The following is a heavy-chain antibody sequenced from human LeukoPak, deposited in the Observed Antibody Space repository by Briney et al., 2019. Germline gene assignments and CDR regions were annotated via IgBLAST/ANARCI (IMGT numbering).Heavy chain of an antibody. CDR1: GGSFSGYY. J-gene: IGHJ5*02. CDR3: ARGAEQWLVLAPQRNWFDP. D-gene: IGHD6-19*01. V-gene: IGHV4-34*01. CDR2: INHSGST. Sequence: SETLSLTCAVYGGSFSGYYWSWIRQTPGKGLEWIGEINHSGSTNYNPSLKSRVTISVDTSKNQFSLKLSSVTAADTAVYYCARGAEQWLVLAPQRNWFDPWGQGTLVTVSS.